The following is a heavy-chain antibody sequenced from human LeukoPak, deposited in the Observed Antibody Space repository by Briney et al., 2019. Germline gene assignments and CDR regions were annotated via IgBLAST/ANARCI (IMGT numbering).Heavy chain of an antibody. CDR2: ISGSGGST. Sequence: GGSLRLSCAASGFTFSSYAMSWVRQAPGKGLEWVSAISGSGGSTYYADSVKGRFTISRDNSKNTLYLQMNSLRAEDTAVYYCAKEVVVVPAAISPNRFDPWGQGTLVTVSS. J-gene: IGHJ5*02. CDR3: AKEVVVVPAAISPNRFDP. CDR1: GFTFSSYA. D-gene: IGHD2-2*01. V-gene: IGHV3-23*01.